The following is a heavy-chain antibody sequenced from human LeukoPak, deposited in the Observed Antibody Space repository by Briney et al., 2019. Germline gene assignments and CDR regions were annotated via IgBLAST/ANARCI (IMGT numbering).Heavy chain of an antibody. J-gene: IGHJ4*02. CDR3: ARSNQADDY. V-gene: IGHV3-30*02. CDR1: GFTFSSYG. Sequence: GGSLRLSCAASGFTFSSYGMHWVRQAPGKGLAWVAFIRSDGSNKYYADSVRGRFTISRDNAKNTLYLQMDSLRAEDTGVYYCARSNQADDYWGQGTPVTVSS. CDR2: IRSDGSNK. D-gene: IGHD1-14*01.